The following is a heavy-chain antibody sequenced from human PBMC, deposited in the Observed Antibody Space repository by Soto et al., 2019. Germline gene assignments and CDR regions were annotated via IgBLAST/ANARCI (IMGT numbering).Heavy chain of an antibody. J-gene: IGHJ4*02. CDR2: IIPIFGTA. D-gene: IGHD3-22*01. Sequence: SLQVSCRPTAGTFSSYAITWVRQGPGQGLEWLGGIIPIFGTANYAQKFQGRVTITADESTSTAYMELSSLRSEDTAVYYCARLYYYDSSGYYHPPGYWGQGTLVTVSS. CDR3: ARLYYYDSSGYYHPPGY. CDR1: AGTFSSYA. V-gene: IGHV1-69*13.